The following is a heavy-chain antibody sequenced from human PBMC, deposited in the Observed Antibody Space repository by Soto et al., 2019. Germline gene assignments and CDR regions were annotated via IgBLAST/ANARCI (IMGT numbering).Heavy chain of an antibody. CDR3: ARVSSPGHYNWFDP. V-gene: IGHV4-39*01. Sequence: SETLSLTCAVSGGSISTSSYYWGWIRQPPGKGLEWIGTIYYSGSTYYNPSLKSRITISVDTSKNQFSLRLSSVTATDTAVYYCARVSSPGHYNWFDPWGQGTLVTVSS. J-gene: IGHJ5*02. CDR1: GGSISTSSYY. CDR2: IYYSGST. D-gene: IGHD6-13*01.